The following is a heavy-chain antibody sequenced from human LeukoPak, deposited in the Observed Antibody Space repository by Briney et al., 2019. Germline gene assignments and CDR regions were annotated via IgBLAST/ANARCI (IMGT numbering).Heavy chain of an antibody. V-gene: IGHV4-59*01. CDR2: IYYSGST. D-gene: IGHD6-19*01. Sequence: SETLSLTCTVSGGSISSYYRGWIRQPPGEGLGWLGYIYYSGSTNYNPSLKSRVTISVDTSKNQFSLKLSSVTAADTAVYYCARDGHSSGWASYYGMDVWGQGTTVTVSS. J-gene: IGHJ6*02. CDR1: GGSISSYY. CDR3: ARDGHSSGWASYYGMDV.